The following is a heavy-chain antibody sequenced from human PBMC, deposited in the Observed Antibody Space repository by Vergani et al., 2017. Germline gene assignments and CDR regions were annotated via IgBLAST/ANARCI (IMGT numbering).Heavy chain of an antibody. J-gene: IGHJ4*02. CDR1: GGTFSSYA. Sequence: QVQLVQSGAEVKKPGSSVKVSCKASGGTFSSYAISWVRQAPGQGLEWMGGIIAIFGISNYAQKLQGRVTITADKSTSTAYMELSSLRADDTAVYYCARKAEVYSSSHYFDYWGQGTLVTVSS. CDR2: IIAIFGIS. D-gene: IGHD6-6*01. V-gene: IGHV1-69*17. CDR3: ARKAEVYSSSHYFDY.